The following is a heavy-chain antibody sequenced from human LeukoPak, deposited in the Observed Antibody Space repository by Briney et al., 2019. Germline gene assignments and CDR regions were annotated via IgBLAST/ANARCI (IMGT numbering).Heavy chain of an antibody. J-gene: IGHJ4*02. CDR3: ASFFGYYYDSSGLFDY. V-gene: IGHV3-48*03. CDR2: ISSSGSPI. CDR1: GFTFSTYE. D-gene: IGHD3-22*01. Sequence: GGSLRLSCAASGFTFSTYEMNWVRQAPGKGLEWVSYISSSGSPIYYADSVKGRFTIPRDNAKNSLDLQMNSLRAEDTAVYYCASFFGYYYDSSGLFDYWGQGTLVTVSS.